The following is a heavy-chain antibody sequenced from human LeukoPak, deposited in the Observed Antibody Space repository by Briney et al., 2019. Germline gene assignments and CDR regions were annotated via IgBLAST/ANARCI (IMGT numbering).Heavy chain of an antibody. Sequence: GSLRLSCAASGFTFTSYWMTWVRQPPGKGLEWIGEINHSGSTNYNPSLKSRVTISVDTSKNQFSLKLSSVTAADTAVYYCARRRFGLSSSPWGQGTLVTVSS. D-gene: IGHD3-10*01. V-gene: IGHV4-34*01. CDR3: ARRRFGLSSSP. CDR1: GFTFTSYW. CDR2: INHSGST. J-gene: IGHJ5*02.